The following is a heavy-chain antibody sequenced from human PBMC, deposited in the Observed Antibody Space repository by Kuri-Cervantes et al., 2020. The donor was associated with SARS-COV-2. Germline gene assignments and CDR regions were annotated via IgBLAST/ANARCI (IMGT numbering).Heavy chain of an antibody. V-gene: IGHV3-30-3*01. Sequence: GGSLRLSCAASGFTFSSYAMHWVRQAPGKGLEWVAVISYDGSNKYYADSVKGRFTISRDNAKNSLYLQMNSLRAEDTALYYCAIEIGYCSSTSCYKYFQHWGQGTLVTVSS. CDR3: AIEIGYCSSTSCYKYFQH. CDR1: GFTFSSYA. J-gene: IGHJ1*01. D-gene: IGHD2-2*02. CDR2: ISYDGSNK.